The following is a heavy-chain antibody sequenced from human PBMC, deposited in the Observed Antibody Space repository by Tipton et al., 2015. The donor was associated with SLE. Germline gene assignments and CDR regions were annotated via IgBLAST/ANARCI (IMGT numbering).Heavy chain of an antibody. CDR2: ISHSEST. Sequence: TLSLTCAVSGYSISSGYYWGWIRQPPGKGLEWIGSISHSESTYYNPSLKSRVTISVDTSKNQFSLKLSSVTAADTAVYYCARHGHPGLGRNWFDPWGQGTLVTVSS. CDR1: GYSISSGYY. D-gene: IGHD7-27*01. CDR3: ARHGHPGLGRNWFDP. J-gene: IGHJ5*02. V-gene: IGHV4-38-2*01.